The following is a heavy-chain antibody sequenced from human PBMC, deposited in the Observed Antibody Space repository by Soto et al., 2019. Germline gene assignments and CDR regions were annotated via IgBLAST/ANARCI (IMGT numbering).Heavy chain of an antibody. CDR3: AIAVAGTIHY. CDR2: IYSSGST. CDR1: GGSISSYY. Sequence: QVQLQESGPGLVKPSETLSLTCAVSGGSISSYYWSWIRQPPGKGLEWIGYIYSSGSTNYNPSLKSRVTLSIDTSKNQFSLKLRSVTAADTAVYYCAIAVAGTIHYWGQGTLVTVSS. D-gene: IGHD6-19*01. J-gene: IGHJ4*02. V-gene: IGHV4-59*13.